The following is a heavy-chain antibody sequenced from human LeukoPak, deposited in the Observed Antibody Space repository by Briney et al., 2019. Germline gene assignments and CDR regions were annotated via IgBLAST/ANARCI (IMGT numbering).Heavy chain of an antibody. CDR2: IYRGGST. CDR1: GFTVSSNY. D-gene: IGHD2-2*01. CDR3: AREVRCSSTSCSPADYFDY. Sequence: PGGSLRLSCAASGFTVSSNYMSWVRQAPGKGLEWVSVIYRGGSTYYADSVKGRFTISRDNSKNTLYLQMNSLRAEDTAVYYCAREVRCSSTSCSPADYFDYWGQGTLVTVSS. V-gene: IGHV3-53*01. J-gene: IGHJ4*02.